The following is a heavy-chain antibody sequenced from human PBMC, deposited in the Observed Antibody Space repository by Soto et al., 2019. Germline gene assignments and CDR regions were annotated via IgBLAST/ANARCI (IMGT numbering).Heavy chain of an antibody. CDR2: IRNLARGGTA. CDR3: VRDGRGTDAYYMDV. D-gene: IGHD1-1*01. J-gene: IGHJ6*03. V-gene: IGHV3-49*03. CDR1: GFTLGDDG. Sequence: GWSLRLSCTASGFTLGDDGRSWLRQAPGKGLEWIGFIRNLARGGTADYAAPVKGRFTISRDDSRSIAYLQMNSLKTEDTALYYCVRDGRGTDAYYMDVWGNGTTVNGSS.